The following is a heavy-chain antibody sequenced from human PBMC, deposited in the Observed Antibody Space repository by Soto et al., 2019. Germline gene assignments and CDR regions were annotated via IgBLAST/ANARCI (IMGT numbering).Heavy chain of an antibody. Sequence: TLSLTCAVSVGSISWGGYSWGWIRPPPGKGLEWIGYIYHSGSTYYNPSLKSRVTISVDRSKNQFSLKLSSVTAADTAVYYCARVIGSKSPMYFDYWGQGTLVTVSS. D-gene: IGHD1-26*01. CDR3: ARVIGSKSPMYFDY. V-gene: IGHV4-30-2*01. CDR1: VGSISWGGYS. J-gene: IGHJ4*02. CDR2: IYHSGST.